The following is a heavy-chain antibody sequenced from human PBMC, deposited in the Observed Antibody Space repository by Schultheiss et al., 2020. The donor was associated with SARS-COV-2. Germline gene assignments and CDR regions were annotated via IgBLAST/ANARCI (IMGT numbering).Heavy chain of an antibody. CDR3: ARESWTTVTTDARIPHGVDYFDY. CDR2: VYYSGLT. J-gene: IGHJ4*02. D-gene: IGHD4-17*01. CDR1: GGSISSGGYY. Sequence: SETLSLTCTVSGGSISSGGYYWSWIRQPPGKGLEWIGTVYYSGLTYYNPSLTSRVTVSVDTSKNQFSLQLNSVTPEDTAVYYCARESWTTVTTDARIPHGVDYFDYWGQGTLVTVSS. V-gene: IGHV4-39*02.